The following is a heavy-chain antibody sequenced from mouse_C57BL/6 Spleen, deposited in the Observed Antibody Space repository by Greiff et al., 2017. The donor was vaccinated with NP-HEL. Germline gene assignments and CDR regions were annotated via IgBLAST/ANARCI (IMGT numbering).Heavy chain of an antibody. CDR2: INPNNGGT. CDR3: ARHTVVEGYFDV. Sequence: VQLKESGPELVKPGASVKIPCKASGYTFTDYNMDWVKQSHGKSLEWIGDINPNNGGTIYNQKFKGKATLTVDKSSSTAYMELRSLTSEDTAVYYCARHTVVEGYFDVWGTGTTVTVSS. CDR1: GYTFTDYN. D-gene: IGHD1-1*01. J-gene: IGHJ1*03. V-gene: IGHV1-18*01.